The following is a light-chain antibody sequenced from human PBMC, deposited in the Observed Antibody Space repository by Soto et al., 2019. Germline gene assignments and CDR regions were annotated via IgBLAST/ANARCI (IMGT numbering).Light chain of an antibody. V-gene: IGLV2-8*01. CDR1: SSDVGGYNY. J-gene: IGLJ1*01. CDR3: SSYACSNSLLA. CDR2: EVS. Sequence: QSALTQPPSASGSPGQSVTISCTGTSSDVGGYNYVSWYQQHPGKAPKLMIYEVSKRPSGVPDRFSCSKSGNTASLTVSGLQAEDEADYYCSSYACSNSLLAFGSGTKLTVL.